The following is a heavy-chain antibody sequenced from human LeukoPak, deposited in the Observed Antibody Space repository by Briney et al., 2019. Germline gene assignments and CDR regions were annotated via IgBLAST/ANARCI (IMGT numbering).Heavy chain of an antibody. CDR1: GYTFTNYG. J-gene: IGHJ3*02. D-gene: IGHD2-2*01. V-gene: IGHV1-18*04. Sequence: ASVKVSCKAFGYTFTNYGISWVRQAPGQGLEWMGWISPYNDYTNYAQKLQGRVTMTTDTSTSTGYMELRSLRSDDTAVYYCARWYCSSTSCYAGAFDMWGQGTMVTVSA. CDR2: ISPYNDYT. CDR3: ARWYCSSTSCYAGAFDM.